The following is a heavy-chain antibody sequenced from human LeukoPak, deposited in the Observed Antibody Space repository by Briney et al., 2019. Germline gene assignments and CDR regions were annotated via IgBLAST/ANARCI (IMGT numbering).Heavy chain of an antibody. CDR3: ARKTVTSSLYWYFDL. CDR1: GFTFSSYS. Sequence: KPGGSLRLSCAASGFTFSSYSMNWVRQAPGKGLEWVSSISSSSSYIYYADSVKGRFTISRDNAKNSLYLQMNSLRAEDTAVYYCARKTVTSSLYWYFDLWGRGTLVTVSS. CDR2: ISSSSSYI. J-gene: IGHJ2*01. V-gene: IGHV3-21*01. D-gene: IGHD4-17*01.